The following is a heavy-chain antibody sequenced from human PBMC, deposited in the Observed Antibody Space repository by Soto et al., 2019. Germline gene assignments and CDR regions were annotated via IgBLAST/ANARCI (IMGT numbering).Heavy chain of an antibody. V-gene: IGHV4-59*01. CDR2: IYYSGST. D-gene: IGHD6-13*01. J-gene: IGHJ4*02. CDR1: GGSISSYY. Sequence: SETLSLTCTVSGGSISSYYWSWIRQPPGKGLEWIGYIYYSGSTNYNPSLKSRVTISVDTSKNQFSLKLSSVTAADTAVYYCARGPSRSASDYWGQGTLVTVSS. CDR3: ARGPSRSASDY.